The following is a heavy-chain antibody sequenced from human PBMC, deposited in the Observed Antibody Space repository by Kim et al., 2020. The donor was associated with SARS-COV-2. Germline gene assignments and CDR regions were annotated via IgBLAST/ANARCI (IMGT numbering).Heavy chain of an antibody. CDR3: ARDGYGDYGEAFDY. D-gene: IGHD4-17*01. V-gene: IGHV1-3*01. Sequence: SQKFPGKVTITRDTSASTAYMELSSLRSEDTAVYYCARDGYGDYGEAFDYWGQGTLVTVSS. J-gene: IGHJ4*02.